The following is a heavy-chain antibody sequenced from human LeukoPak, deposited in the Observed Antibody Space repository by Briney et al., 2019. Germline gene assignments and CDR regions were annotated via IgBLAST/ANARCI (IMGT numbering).Heavy chain of an antibody. V-gene: IGHV3-30*04. Sequence: GGSLRLSCAASGFTFSSYAMHWVRQAPGKGLEWVAVISYDGSNKYYADSVKGRFTISRDNSKNTLYLQMYSLRAEDTAVYYCARSFSSSLYYFDYWGQGTLVTVSS. CDR3: ARSFSSSLYYFDY. J-gene: IGHJ4*02. CDR2: ISYDGSNK. CDR1: GFTFSSYA. D-gene: IGHD6-6*01.